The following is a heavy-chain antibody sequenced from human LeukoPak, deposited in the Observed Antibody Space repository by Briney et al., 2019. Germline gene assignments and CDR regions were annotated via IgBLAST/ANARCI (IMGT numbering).Heavy chain of an antibody. V-gene: IGHV1-18*04. CDR2: ISAYNGNT. CDR3: ARDVWSGKRWFDP. CDR1: GYTFTGYY. Sequence: ASMKVSCKASGYTFTGYYMHWVRQAPGQGLEWMGWISAYNGNTSYAQKLQGRVTMTTDTSTSTAYMELRSLGSDDTAVYYCARDVWSGKRWFDPWGQGTLVTVSS. J-gene: IGHJ5*02. D-gene: IGHD3-3*01.